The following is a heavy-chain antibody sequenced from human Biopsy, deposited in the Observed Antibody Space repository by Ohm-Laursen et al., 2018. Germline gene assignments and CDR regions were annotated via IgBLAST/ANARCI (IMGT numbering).Heavy chain of an antibody. D-gene: IGHD2-2*01. CDR3: ARMPHFDY. J-gene: IGHJ4*02. CDR2: ISYTGGI. V-gene: IGHV4-59*01. Sequence: TLSLTCSVSGGSISGYHWSWIRRSPGKGLEWLAYISYTGGITSNPSLNGRATMSLDTSRNQFSLRLIYVTAADTAVYYCARMPHFDYWGQGILVTVSS. CDR1: GGSISGYH.